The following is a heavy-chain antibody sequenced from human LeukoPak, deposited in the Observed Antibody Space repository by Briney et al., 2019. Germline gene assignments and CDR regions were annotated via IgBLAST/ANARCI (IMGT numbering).Heavy chain of an antibody. J-gene: IGHJ4*02. D-gene: IGHD6-13*01. CDR3: ARRSPIAATGTRRLED. Sequence: PGGSLRLSCAASGFTFSSYEMNWVRQAPGKGLEWISYISSSGSTIYYADSVRGRFTISRDNSKNTLYLQMNSLRAEDTAVYYCARRSPIAATGTRRLEDWGQGTLVTVSS. CDR1: GFTFSSYE. V-gene: IGHV3-48*03. CDR2: ISSSGSTI.